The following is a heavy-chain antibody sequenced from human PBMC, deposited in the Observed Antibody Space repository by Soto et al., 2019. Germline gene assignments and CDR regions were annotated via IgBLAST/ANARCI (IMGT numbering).Heavy chain of an antibody. Sequence: DVQLAESGGGLVQPGGSLRLSCVASGQTFNRYWMSWVRQAPGKGLEWVANIKQDGSEEYYVDSVKGRFTISRDNDTKSLYLQMNRRRAAATAMYYCVSANLYCWSWYVDGMDVWGQGTTVIVSS. J-gene: IGHJ6*02. CDR2: IKQDGSEE. CDR3: VSANLYCWSWYVDGMDV. CDR1: GQTFNRYW. D-gene: IGHD2-15*01. V-gene: IGHV3-7*03.